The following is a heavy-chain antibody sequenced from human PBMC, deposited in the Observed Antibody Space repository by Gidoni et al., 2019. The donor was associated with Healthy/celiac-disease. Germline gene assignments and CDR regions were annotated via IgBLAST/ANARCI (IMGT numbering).Heavy chain of an antibody. CDR3: ARAADPPPCGGGDCYPVWFDP. Sequence: QVQLQESGPGLVKPSGTLSLTCAVSGGSLSSSNWWSWVRQPPGKGLEWIGEIYHSGSTNYNPSLKSRVTISVDKSKNQFSLKLSSVTAADTAVYYCARAADPPPCGGGDCYPVWFDPWGQGTLVTVSS. D-gene: IGHD2-21*01. V-gene: IGHV4-4*02. CDR1: GGSLSSSNW. J-gene: IGHJ5*02. CDR2: IYHSGST.